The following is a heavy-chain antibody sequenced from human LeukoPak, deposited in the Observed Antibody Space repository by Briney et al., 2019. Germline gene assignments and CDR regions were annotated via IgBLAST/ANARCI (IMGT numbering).Heavy chain of an antibody. CDR3: ASWDIVATSGSYYFDY. Sequence: SETLSLTCAVYASFRAYYWSWIRQPPGKGLEWIGRITHSGSTNYNPSLKSRVTISLDTSKNQFSLKLSSVTAADTAVYFCASWDIVATSGSYYFDYWGQGTLVTVSS. CDR1: ASFRAYY. D-gene: IGHD5-12*01. J-gene: IGHJ4*02. V-gene: IGHV4-34*01. CDR2: ITHSGST.